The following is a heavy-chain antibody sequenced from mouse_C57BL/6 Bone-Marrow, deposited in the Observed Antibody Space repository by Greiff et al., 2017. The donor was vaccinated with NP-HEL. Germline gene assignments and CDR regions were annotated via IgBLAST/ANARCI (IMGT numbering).Heavy chain of an antibody. CDR1: GYTFTGYW. J-gene: IGHJ2*01. Sequence: VQLQQSGAELMKPGASVKLSCKATGYTFTGYWIEWVKQRPGHGLEWIGEILPGSGSTNYIEKFKGKATFTADTSSNTAYMQLSSLTTEDSAIYYCARGGLLLRPYFDYWGQGTTLTVSS. CDR3: ARGGLLLRPYFDY. CDR2: ILPGSGST. D-gene: IGHD1-1*01. V-gene: IGHV1-9*01.